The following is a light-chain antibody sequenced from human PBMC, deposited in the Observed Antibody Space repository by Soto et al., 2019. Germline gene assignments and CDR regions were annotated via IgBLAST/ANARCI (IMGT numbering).Light chain of an antibody. CDR3: SSYTISNTRV. J-gene: IGLJ3*02. Sequence: QSALTQPASVSGPPGQSITISCTGTSSDVGGYNCVSWFQQHPGKAPKLIIYDVSDRPSGVSNRFSGSKSGNTASLTISGLQADDEADYYCSSYTISNTRVFGGGTQLTVL. V-gene: IGLV2-14*03. CDR1: SSDVGGYNC. CDR2: DVS.